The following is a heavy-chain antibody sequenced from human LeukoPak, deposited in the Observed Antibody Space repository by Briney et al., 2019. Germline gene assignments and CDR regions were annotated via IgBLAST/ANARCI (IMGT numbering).Heavy chain of an antibody. Sequence: GGSLRLSCAASGFTFSSYSMNWVRQAPGNGLEWVSSISSSSSYIYYADSVKGRFTISRDNAKNSLYLQMNSLRAEDTAVYYYARGGGEYSSSCGVYWGQGTLVTVSS. D-gene: IGHD6-6*01. V-gene: IGHV3-21*01. J-gene: IGHJ4*02. CDR3: ARGGGEYSSSCGVY. CDR1: GFTFSSYS. CDR2: ISSSSSYI.